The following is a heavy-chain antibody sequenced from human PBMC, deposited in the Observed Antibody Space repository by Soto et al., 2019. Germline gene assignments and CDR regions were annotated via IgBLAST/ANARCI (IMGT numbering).Heavy chain of an antibody. CDR2: IKQDGSEK. CDR3: ARDYYKYYDSSGYYRSPAY. Sequence: PGGSLRLSCAAFGFTFSSYWMTWVRQAPGKGLEWVANIKQDGSEKYYVDSVKGRFTISRDNAKNSLYLQMNSLRAEDTAVYYCARDYYKYYDSSGYYRSPAYWGQGTLVTVSS. CDR1: GFTFSSYW. V-gene: IGHV3-7*01. J-gene: IGHJ4*02. D-gene: IGHD3-22*01.